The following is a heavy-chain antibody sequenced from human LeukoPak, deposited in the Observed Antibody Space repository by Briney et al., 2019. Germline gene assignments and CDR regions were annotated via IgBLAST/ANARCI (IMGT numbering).Heavy chain of an antibody. CDR2: IHKTSSPI. D-gene: IGHD3-16*01. J-gene: IGHJ3*02. Sequence: GGSLRLSCAASGFNFNTYDMNWVRQAPGKGLEWLSFIHKTSSPIYYADSVKGRLTISRDNAKNSLYLRLNSLRDEDTAVYYCVRDRAGGAFDIWGQGTMVTVSS. CDR1: GFNFNTYD. CDR3: VRDRAGGAFDI. V-gene: IGHV3-48*02.